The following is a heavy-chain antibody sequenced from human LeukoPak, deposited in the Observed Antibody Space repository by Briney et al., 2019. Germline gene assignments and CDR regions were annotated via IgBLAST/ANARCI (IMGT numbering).Heavy chain of an antibody. D-gene: IGHD3-3*02. V-gene: IGHV1-69*13. J-gene: IGHJ6*02. CDR3: GRDYHLGGIDV. CDR1: GGTFSSYA. CDR2: IIPIFGTA. Sequence: SVKVSCKASGGTFSSYAISWVRQAPGQGLEWMGGIIPIFGTANYAQKFQGRVTITADESTSTAYMELRSLRSDDTAVYYCGRDYHLGGIDVWGQGTTVTVSS.